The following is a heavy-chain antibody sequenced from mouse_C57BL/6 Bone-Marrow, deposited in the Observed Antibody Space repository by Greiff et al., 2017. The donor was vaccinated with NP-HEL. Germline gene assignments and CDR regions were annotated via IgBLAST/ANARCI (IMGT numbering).Heavy chain of an antibody. Sequence: EVQLQQSGPELVKPGASVKISCKASGYTFTDYYMNWVKQSHGKSLEWIGDINPNNGGTSHNQKFKGKATLTVDKSSSTAYMELRSLTSEDSAVYYCARRGYYTRFAYWGQGTLVTVSA. D-gene: IGHD2-12*01. CDR1: GYTFTDYY. V-gene: IGHV1-26*01. CDR2: INPNNGGT. J-gene: IGHJ3*01. CDR3: ARRGYYTRFAY.